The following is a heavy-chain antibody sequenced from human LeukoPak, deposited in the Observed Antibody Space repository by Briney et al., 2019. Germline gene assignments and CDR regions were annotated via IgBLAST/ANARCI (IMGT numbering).Heavy chain of an antibody. J-gene: IGHJ5*02. Sequence: GESLKISCQGSGYSFTSYWIGWVRQMPGKGLEWMGIIYPGDSDTTYSPSFQGQVTISADKSISTAYLQWSSLKASDTAMYYCARSGRGYSYGGADKRNWFDPWGQGTLVTVSS. CDR3: ARSGRGYSYGGADKRNWFDP. V-gene: IGHV5-51*01. CDR1: GYSFTSYW. CDR2: IYPGDSDT. D-gene: IGHD5-18*01.